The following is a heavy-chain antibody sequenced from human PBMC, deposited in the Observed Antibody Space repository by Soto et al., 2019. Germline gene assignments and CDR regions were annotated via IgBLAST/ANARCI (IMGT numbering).Heavy chain of an antibody. CDR1: GYIFTSYY. D-gene: IGHD6-25*01. J-gene: IGHJ3*02. V-gene: IGHV1-46*01. CDR3: ARGPSSGAFDI. CDR2: IDPNGGSS. Sequence: QVQLVQSGVEMRKPGASVKISCKASGYIFTSYYIHWMRQAPGQGPEWLGDIDPNGGSSRVGQKFQGRVTMTRDTSTTTVYMDLISLTSEDTAIYYCARGPSSGAFDIWGQGTMVTVSS.